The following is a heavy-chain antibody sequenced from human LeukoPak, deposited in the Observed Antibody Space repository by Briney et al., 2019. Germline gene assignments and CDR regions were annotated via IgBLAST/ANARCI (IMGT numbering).Heavy chain of an antibody. Sequence: GASVKVSCKASGYTFTSYGISWVRQAPGQGLEWMGWISAYNGNTNYAQNLQGRVTMTTDTSTGTAYMELRSLRSDDTAVYYCAKVEHIVVVTAIDYWGQGTLVTVSS. CDR2: ISAYNGNT. V-gene: IGHV1-18*01. CDR3: AKVEHIVVVTAIDY. D-gene: IGHD2-21*02. CDR1: GYTFTSYG. J-gene: IGHJ4*02.